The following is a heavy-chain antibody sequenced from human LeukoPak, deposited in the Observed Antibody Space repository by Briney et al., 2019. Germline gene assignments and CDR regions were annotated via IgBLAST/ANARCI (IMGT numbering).Heavy chain of an antibody. J-gene: IGHJ6*04. CDR2: IKQDGSEK. Sequence: GGSLRLSCAPSGFTFSSYWMSWVRQAPGKGRESVANIKQDGSEKYYVDSVKGRFTISRDNAKNSLYLQMNSLRAEDTAVYYCARKAYGLDVWGKGTTVTVSS. V-gene: IGHV3-7*05. CDR3: ARKAYGLDV. CDR1: GFTFSSYW.